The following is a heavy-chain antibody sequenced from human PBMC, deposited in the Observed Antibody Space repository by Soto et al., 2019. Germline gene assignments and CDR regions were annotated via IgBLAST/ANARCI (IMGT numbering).Heavy chain of an antibody. J-gene: IGHJ4*02. Sequence: QVQLVQSGAEEKKPGASVKGSCKASGYTFTSYAMHWVRQAPGQRLEWMGWINAGNGNTKYSQKFQGRVTITRDTSASTAYMELSSLRSEDTAVYYCARSIVVVTARDYWGQGTLVTVSS. CDR3: ARSIVVVTARDY. V-gene: IGHV1-3*05. CDR1: GYTFTSYA. D-gene: IGHD2-21*02. CDR2: INAGNGNT.